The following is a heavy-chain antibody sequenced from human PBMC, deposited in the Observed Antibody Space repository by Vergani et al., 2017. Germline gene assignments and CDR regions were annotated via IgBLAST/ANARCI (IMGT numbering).Heavy chain of an antibody. CDR2: IHRSGST. CDR3: ARHVGYGNSNYPGDWFDP. V-gene: IGHV4-38-2*02. D-gene: IGHD4-23*01. Sequence: QGELQESGPGLVKPSKTLSVTCSVSGDSVRSAPYWGWIRRSPGKGLEWLGTIHRSGSTYYNPSFRNQVTMSVDTSGSQLSLRLASVTAADTALYYCARHVGYGNSNYPGDWFDPWGQGTLVTVSS. CDR1: GDSVRSAPY. J-gene: IGHJ5*02.